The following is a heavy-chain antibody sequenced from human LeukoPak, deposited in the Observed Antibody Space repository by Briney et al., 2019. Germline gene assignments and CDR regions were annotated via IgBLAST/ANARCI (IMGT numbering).Heavy chain of an antibody. D-gene: IGHD3-22*01. V-gene: IGHV3-9*01. Sequence: GRSLRLSCAASGFTFDDYAMHWVRQAPGKGLEWVSGISWNSGSIGYADSVKGRFTISRDNAKNTLYLQMNSLRAEDTAVYYCAKPRSQYYYDSSGYYPFDYWGQGTLVTVSS. J-gene: IGHJ4*02. CDR2: ISWNSGSI. CDR3: AKPRSQYYYDSSGYYPFDY. CDR1: GFTFDDYA.